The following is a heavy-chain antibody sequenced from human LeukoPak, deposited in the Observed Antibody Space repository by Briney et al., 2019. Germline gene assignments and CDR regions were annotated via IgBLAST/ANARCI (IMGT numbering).Heavy chain of an antibody. CDR2: INTNTGNP. CDR3: ARDFVSSWSFY. J-gene: IGHJ4*02. D-gene: IGHD6-13*01. V-gene: IGHV7-4-1*02. Sequence: ASVKVSCKASGYTFTKYALIWVRQAPGQGLEWMGWINTNTGNPTYAQGFTGRFVFSLGTSVSTAYLQISSLKAEDTAVYYCARDFVSSWSFYWGQGTLVTVSS. CDR1: GYTFTKYA.